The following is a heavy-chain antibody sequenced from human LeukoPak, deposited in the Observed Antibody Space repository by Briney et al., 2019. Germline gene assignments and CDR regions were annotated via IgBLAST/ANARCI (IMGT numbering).Heavy chain of an antibody. D-gene: IGHD2-15*01. V-gene: IGHV3-21*06. Sequence: GGSQRLSCTASGFTFTTYAMTWVRQAPGKGLEWISSMSSGSRYIYYADSVRGRFTISRDNTRNSLYLAMNNLRAEDTAIYYCARDRPTGASRIFVVQWGQGTPVTVSS. J-gene: IGHJ4*02. CDR1: GFTFTTYA. CDR2: MSSGSRYI. CDR3: ARDRPTGASRIFVVQ.